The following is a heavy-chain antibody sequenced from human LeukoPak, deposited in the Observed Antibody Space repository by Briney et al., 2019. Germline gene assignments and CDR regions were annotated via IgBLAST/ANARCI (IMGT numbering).Heavy chain of an antibody. V-gene: IGHV1-8*01. D-gene: IGHD6-19*01. CDR2: MNPNSGNT. CDR3: ARGGDSSGWYEGAFDI. J-gene: IGHJ4*02. CDR1: GYTFTSYD. Sequence: GASVKVSCKASGYTFTSYDINWVRQATGQGLEWMGWMNPNSGNTNYAQKLQGRVTMTTDTSTSTAYMELRSLRSDDTAVYYCARGGDSSGWYEGAFDIWGQGTLVTVSS.